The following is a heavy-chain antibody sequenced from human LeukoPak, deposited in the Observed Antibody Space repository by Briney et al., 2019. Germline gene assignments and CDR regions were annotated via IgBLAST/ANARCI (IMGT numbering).Heavy chain of an antibody. Sequence: ASVKVSCKASGYTFTSYAMHWVRQAPGQSLEWMGWINAGNGNTKYSQKFQGRVTITRDTSASTAYMELSSLRSEDTAVYYCARGPGIAAAGTWGQGTLVTVSS. J-gene: IGHJ4*02. V-gene: IGHV1-3*01. D-gene: IGHD6-13*01. CDR1: GYTFTSYA. CDR2: INAGNGNT. CDR3: ARGPGIAAAGT.